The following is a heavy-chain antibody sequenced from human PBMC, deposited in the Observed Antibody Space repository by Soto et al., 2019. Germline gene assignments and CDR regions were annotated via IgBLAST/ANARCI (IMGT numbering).Heavy chain of an antibody. CDR2: ISYDGSNK. D-gene: IGHD3-3*01. Sequence: QVQLVESGGGVVQPGRSLRLSCAASGFTFSSYGMHWVRQDPGKGLEWVAVISYDGSNKYYADSVKGRLTISRDNAKNLLYLQMNSLRAEYTAVYYCSNHGGNYDVWSGLLDFASVWSLEPYFYYWGQGTLVAVSS. V-gene: IGHV3-30*18. J-gene: IGHJ4*02. CDR3: SNHGGNYDVWSGLLDFASVWSLEPYFYY. CDR1: GFTFSSYG.